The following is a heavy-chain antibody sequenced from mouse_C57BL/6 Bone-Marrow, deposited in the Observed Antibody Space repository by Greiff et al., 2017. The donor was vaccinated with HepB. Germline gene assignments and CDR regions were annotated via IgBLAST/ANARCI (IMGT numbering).Heavy chain of an antibody. CDR2: IRNKANGYTT. CDR1: GFTFTDYY. V-gene: IGHV7-3*01. J-gene: IGHJ3*01. Sequence: EVKLVESGGGLVQPGGSLSLSCAASGFTFTDYYMRWVRQPPGKALEWLGFIRNKANGYTTEYSASVKGRFTISRDNSQSILYLQMNALRAEDSATYYCARVGSSYGWFADWGQGTLVTVSA. CDR3: ARVGSSYGWFAD. D-gene: IGHD1-1*01.